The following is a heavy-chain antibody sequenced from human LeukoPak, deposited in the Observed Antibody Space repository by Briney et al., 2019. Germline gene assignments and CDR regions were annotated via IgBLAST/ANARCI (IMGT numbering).Heavy chain of an antibody. D-gene: IGHD6-19*01. CDR3: AKRSGYSSGWTDN. CDR1: GFTFSSYA. CDR2: ISGSGGST. Sequence: PGGFLRLSCAASGFTFSSYAVSWVRQAPGKGLEWVSAISGSGGSTYYADSVKGRFTISRDNSKNTLYLQMNSLRAEDTAVYYCAKRSGYSSGWTDNWGQGTLVTVSS. V-gene: IGHV3-23*01. J-gene: IGHJ4*02.